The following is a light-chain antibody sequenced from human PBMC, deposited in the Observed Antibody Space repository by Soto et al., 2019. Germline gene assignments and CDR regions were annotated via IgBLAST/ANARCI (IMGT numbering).Light chain of an antibody. V-gene: IGLV2-14*01. CDR1: SSDVGGYNY. Sequence: QSALTQPASVSGSPGQSITISCTGTSSDVGGYNYVSWYQQYPGKVPKLIIFDVSNRPSGVSNRFSGSKSGNTASLTISGLQAEDEADYYCGSYTNNLGVFGTGTKVTVL. CDR3: GSYTNNLGV. J-gene: IGLJ1*01. CDR2: DVS.